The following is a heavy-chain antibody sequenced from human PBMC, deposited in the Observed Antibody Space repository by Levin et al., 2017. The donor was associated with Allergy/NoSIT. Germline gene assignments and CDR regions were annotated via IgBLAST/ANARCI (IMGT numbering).Heavy chain of an antibody. Sequence: SLTLSLTCAVYGGSFHDYYWSWIRQPPGKGLEWLGEINHSGSTNYNPSLKSRVTLSEDTSKNQFSLKLSSVTAADTAIYYCAKNGRRIGATAYRRGYGWFDPWGQGTLVTVSS. D-gene: IGHD6-13*01. V-gene: IGHV4-34*01. CDR1: GGSFHDYY. CDR3: AKNGRRIGATAYRRGYGWFDP. CDR2: INHSGST. J-gene: IGHJ5*02.